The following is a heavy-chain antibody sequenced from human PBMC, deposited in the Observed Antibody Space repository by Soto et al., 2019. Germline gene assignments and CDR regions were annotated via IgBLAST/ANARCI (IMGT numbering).Heavy chain of an antibody. J-gene: IGHJ4*02. V-gene: IGHV4-59*11. D-gene: IGHD2-8*01. CDR1: GGSFSNHY. CDR3: ARGNGFNLY. CDR2: ISYNGNT. Sequence: QVQLQESGPGLVKPSETLSLTCTVSGGSFSNHYWSWIRQPPGKGLEWIGYISYNGNTNYNPSLKSRVTILRDMSKSQFSLKLSSVTAADTAVYYCARGNGFNLYWGQGALVTVSS.